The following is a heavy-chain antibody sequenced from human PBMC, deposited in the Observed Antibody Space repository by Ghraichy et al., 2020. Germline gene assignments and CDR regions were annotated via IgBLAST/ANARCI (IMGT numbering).Heavy chain of an antibody. Sequence: GVLRLSCAASGFIFSNYALSWARQAPGKGLEWVSGITGSGGNTYYADSVKGRFTISRENSKNTLYLQMNSLRAEDTAIYYCARDHWGGISTGCPSQHDCWGQGTLVTVSS. J-gene: IGHJ4*02. CDR3: ARDHWGGISTGCPSQHDC. CDR2: ITGSGGNT. V-gene: IGHV3-23*01. CDR1: GFIFSNYA. D-gene: IGHD2-2*01.